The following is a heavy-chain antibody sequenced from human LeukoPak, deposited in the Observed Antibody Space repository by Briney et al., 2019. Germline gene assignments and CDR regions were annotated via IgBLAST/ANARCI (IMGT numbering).Heavy chain of an antibody. Sequence: GGSLRLSCSASGFTFSSYAMHWVRQAPGKGLEYVSAISSNGGSTYYADSVKGRFTISRDNSKNTLYLQMSSLRAEDTAVYYCVKDTQHEWLRFIGFQHWGQGTLVTVSS. CDR1: GFTFSSYA. D-gene: IGHD5-12*01. J-gene: IGHJ1*01. CDR2: ISSNGGST. CDR3: VKDTQHEWLRFIGFQH. V-gene: IGHV3-64D*06.